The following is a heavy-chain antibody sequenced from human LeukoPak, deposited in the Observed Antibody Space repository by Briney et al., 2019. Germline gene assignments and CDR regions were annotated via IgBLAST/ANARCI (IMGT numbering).Heavy chain of an antibody. CDR3: ARAGYSYGTGYYFDY. Sequence: SETLSLTCTVSGGSISSYYWSWIRLPPGKGLEWIGYIYYTGATYYNPSLKSRVTISLDTSKNQFSLKLSSVTAADAAVYYCARAGYSYGTGYYFDYWGRGALVTVSS. D-gene: IGHD5-18*01. CDR1: GGSISSYY. J-gene: IGHJ4*02. CDR2: IYYTGAT. V-gene: IGHV4-59*01.